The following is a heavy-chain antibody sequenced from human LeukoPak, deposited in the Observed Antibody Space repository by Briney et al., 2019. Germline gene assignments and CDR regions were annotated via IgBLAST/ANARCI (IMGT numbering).Heavy chain of an antibody. CDR1: GYTFTGYY. V-gene: IGHV1-2*02. J-gene: IGHJ3*02. Sequence: GASVKVSCKASGYTFTGYYMHWVRQAPGQGLEWMGWINPNSGGTNYAQKFQGRVTMTRDTSISTAYMELSRLRSDDTAVYYCARDTVDTAMVGLNGAFDIWGQGTMVTVSS. D-gene: IGHD5-18*01. CDR2: INPNSGGT. CDR3: ARDTVDTAMVGLNGAFDI.